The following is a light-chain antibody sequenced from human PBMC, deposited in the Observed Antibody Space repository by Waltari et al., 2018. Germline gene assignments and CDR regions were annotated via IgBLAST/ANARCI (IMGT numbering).Light chain of an antibody. CDR2: GAS. Sequence: EIVLTQSPGTLSLSPGEKVTLSCRASQSVGLNYLAWYQQKPGQAPRLLIYGASSRATGIPDRFSGSGSGTDFTLSISGVEPEDFAVYYCHHYGSSPFTFGQGIKLEI. J-gene: IGKJ2*01. CDR3: HHYGSSPFT. CDR1: QSVGLNY. V-gene: IGKV3-20*01.